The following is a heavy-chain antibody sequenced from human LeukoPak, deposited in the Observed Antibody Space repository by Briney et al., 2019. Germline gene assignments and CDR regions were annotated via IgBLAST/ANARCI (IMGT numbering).Heavy chain of an antibody. D-gene: IGHD3-10*01. CDR1: GASISSYY. CDR2: ISYIGST. Sequence: SETLSLTCTVSGASISSYYWSWIRQPPGKGLEWIGYISYIGSTNYNPSLKSRVTISVDTSKNQFSLKLSSVTAADTAVYYCSRLYYFGSGTYHLDYWGQGTLVTVSS. J-gene: IGHJ4*02. CDR3: SRLYYFGSGTYHLDY. V-gene: IGHV4-59*08.